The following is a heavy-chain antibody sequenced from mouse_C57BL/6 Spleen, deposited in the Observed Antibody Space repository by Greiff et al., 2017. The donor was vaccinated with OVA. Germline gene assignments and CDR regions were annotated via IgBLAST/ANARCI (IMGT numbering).Heavy chain of an antibody. V-gene: IGHV1-52*01. J-gene: IGHJ4*01. D-gene: IGHD1-1*01. CDR1: GYTFTSYW. CDR3: AREIYYGSSYAMDY. CDR2: IDPSDSET. Sequence: VQLQQPGAELVRPGSSVKLSCKASGYTFTSYWMHWVKQRPIQGLEWIGNIDPSDSETHYNQKFKDKATLTVDKSSSTAYMQHSSLTSEYSAVYYCAREIYYGSSYAMDYWGQGTSVTVSS.